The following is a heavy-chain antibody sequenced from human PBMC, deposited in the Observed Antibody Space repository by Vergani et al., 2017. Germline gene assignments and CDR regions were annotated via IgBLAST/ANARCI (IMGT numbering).Heavy chain of an antibody. V-gene: IGHV3-11*01. CDR2: ISSSGSTI. CDR3: ARDAFEDFWSGSHDAFEI. J-gene: IGHJ3*02. CDR1: GFTFSDYY. D-gene: IGHD3-3*01. Sequence: QVQLVESGGGLVKPGGSLRLSCAASGFTFSDYYMSWIRQAPGKGLEWVSYISSSGSTIYYADSVKGRFTISRVNAKNSLYLQMNSLRAEDTAVYYCARDAFEDFWSGSHDAFEIWGQGTMVTVSS.